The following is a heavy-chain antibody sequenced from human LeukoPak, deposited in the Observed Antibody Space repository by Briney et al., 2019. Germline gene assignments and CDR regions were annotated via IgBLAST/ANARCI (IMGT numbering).Heavy chain of an antibody. J-gene: IGHJ4*02. V-gene: IGHV1-2*02. CDR1: GYTFTSYY. D-gene: IGHD2-2*01. CDR2: INPNSGGT. Sequence: ASVKVSCKASGYTFTSYYMHWVRQAPGQGLEWMGWINPNSGGTNYAQKFQGRVTMTRDTSISTAYMELSRLRSDDTAVYYCARDWDIVVVPAANNFDYWGQGTLVTVSS. CDR3: ARDWDIVVVPAANNFDY.